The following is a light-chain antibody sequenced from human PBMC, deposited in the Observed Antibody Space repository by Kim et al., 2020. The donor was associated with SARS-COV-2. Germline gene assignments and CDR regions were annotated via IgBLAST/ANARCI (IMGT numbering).Light chain of an antibody. CDR1: QDITNY. CDR2: DAS. J-gene: IGKJ2*01. CDR3: QQYSNLPRT. Sequence: SASVGDRVTITCQASQDITNYLNWFQQKPGKAPKLLIYDASNLQTGVPSRFSGGGSGTDFTFTISSLQPEDIATYYCQQYSNLPRTFGQGTKLEIK. V-gene: IGKV1-33*01.